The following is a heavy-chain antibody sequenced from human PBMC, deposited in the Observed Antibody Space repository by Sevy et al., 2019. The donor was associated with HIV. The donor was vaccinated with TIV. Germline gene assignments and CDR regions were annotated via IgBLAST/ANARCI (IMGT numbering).Heavy chain of an antibody. CDR2: INPSGGST. V-gene: IGHV1-46*01. CDR3: AGSSGFGPFDY. J-gene: IGHJ4*02. D-gene: IGHD3-22*01. Sequence: ASVKVSCKAYGYTFTSYYMHWVRQAPGQGLEWMGIINPSGGSTSYAQKFQGRVTMTRDTSTSTVYMELSSLRSEDTAVYYCAGSSGFGPFDYWGQGTLVTVSS. CDR1: GYTFTSYY.